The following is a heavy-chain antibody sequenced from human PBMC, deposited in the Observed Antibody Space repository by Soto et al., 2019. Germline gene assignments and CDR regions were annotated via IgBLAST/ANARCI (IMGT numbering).Heavy chain of an antibody. D-gene: IGHD3-10*01. CDR3: AKSLRGIIIDFDC. CDR1: GFAFSNAW. CDR2: IKSKTDGGTT. V-gene: IGHV3-15*07. Sequence: GGSLRLSCAASGFAFSNAWMNWVRQAPGKGLEWVGRIKSKTDGGTTDYAAPVKGRFTISRDDSKNTLYLQMNSLRAEDTAVYYCAKSLRGIIIDFDCWGQGTLVTVSS. J-gene: IGHJ4*02.